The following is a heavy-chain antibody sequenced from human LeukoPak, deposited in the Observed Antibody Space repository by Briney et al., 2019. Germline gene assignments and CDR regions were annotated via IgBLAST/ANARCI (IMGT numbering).Heavy chain of an antibody. D-gene: IGHD3-10*01. CDR1: GFTFSSYA. CDR3: AKGRNTMVRGVIKGFDY. J-gene: IGHJ4*02. CDR2: ISGSGGST. Sequence: GGSLRLSCAASGFTFSSYAMSWVRQAPGKGLEWASAISGSGGSTYYADSVKGRFTISRDNSKNTLYLQMNSLRAEDTAVYYCAKGRNTMVRGVIKGFDYWGQGTLVTVSS. V-gene: IGHV3-23*01.